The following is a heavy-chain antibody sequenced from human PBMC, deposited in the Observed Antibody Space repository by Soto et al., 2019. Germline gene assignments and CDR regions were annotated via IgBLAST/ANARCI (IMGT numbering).Heavy chain of an antibody. V-gene: IGHV4-59*01. CDR2: IYYSGST. CDR1: GGSISSYY. Sequence: SETLSLTCTVSGGSISSYYWSWIWQPPGKGLEWIGYIYYSGSTNYNPSLKSRVTISVDTSKNQFSLNLSSVTAADTAVYYCARRYSSGWSGWFDPWGEGPLFTIS. CDR3: ARRYSSGWSGWFDP. J-gene: IGHJ5*02. D-gene: IGHD6-19*01.